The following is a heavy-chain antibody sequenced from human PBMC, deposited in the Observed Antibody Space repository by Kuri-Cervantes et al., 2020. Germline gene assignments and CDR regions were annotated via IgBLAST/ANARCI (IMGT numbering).Heavy chain of an antibody. D-gene: IGHD4-17*01. Sequence: SETLSLTCAVYGGSFSGYYWSWIRQPPGKGLEWIGEINHSGSTNYNPSLKSRVTISVDTSKNHFSLKLSSVTAADTAVYYCARSNGDYHDAFDIWGQGTMVTVSS. J-gene: IGHJ3*02. CDR1: GGSFSGYY. V-gene: IGHV4-34*01. CDR2: INHSGST. CDR3: ARSNGDYHDAFDI.